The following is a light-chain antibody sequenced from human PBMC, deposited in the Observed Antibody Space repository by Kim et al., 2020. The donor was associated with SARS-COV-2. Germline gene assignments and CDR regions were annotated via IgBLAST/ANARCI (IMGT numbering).Light chain of an antibody. Sequence: GKTVIISCTGSSGSIAGNYVQWYQQRPGSAPTTVIYDDDQRPSGVPDRFSGSIDSSSTSASLTISGLKTEDEADYYCQSCDNNIWVFGGGTQLTVL. V-gene: IGLV6-57*02. CDR1: SGSIAGNY. J-gene: IGLJ3*02. CDR2: DDD. CDR3: QSCDNNIWV.